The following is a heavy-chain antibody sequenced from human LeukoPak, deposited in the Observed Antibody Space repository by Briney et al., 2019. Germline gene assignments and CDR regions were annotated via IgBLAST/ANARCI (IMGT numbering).Heavy chain of an antibody. D-gene: IGHD6-13*01. V-gene: IGHV4-59*12. J-gene: IGHJ3*02. Sequence: PSETLSLTCTVSGGSISSYYWSWIRQPPGKGLEWIGYIYYSGSTNYNPSLKSRVTISVDTSKNQFSLKLSSVTAADTAVYYCARVFPYSSSWTTSAYAFDIWGQGTMVTVSS. CDR1: GGSISSYY. CDR2: IYYSGST. CDR3: ARVFPYSSSWTTSAYAFDI.